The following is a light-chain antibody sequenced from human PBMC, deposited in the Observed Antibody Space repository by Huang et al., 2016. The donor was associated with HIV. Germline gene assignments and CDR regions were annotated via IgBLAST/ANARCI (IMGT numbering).Light chain of an antibody. J-gene: IGKJ4*01. V-gene: IGKV3-11*01. Sequence: IVLTQSPATLSWYPGERVTLSGRASQSVGNYIAWYQQHPGQSPKLLIYDTSTRAAGTPVMFSGSGSGTDFTLTISSLESEDFAVYYCQQRSSGVTFGGGTKV. CDR1: QSVGNY. CDR3: QQRSSGVT. CDR2: DTS.